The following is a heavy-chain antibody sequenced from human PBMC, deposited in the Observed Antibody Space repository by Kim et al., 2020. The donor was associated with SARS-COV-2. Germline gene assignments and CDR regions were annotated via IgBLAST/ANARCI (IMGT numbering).Heavy chain of an antibody. CDR1: GYTFTSYA. J-gene: IGHJ6*02. CDR2: INTNTGNP. D-gene: IGHD2-15*01. Sequence: ASVKVSCKASGYTFTSYAMNWVRQAPGQGLEWMGWINTNTGNPTYAQGFTGRFVFSLDTSVSTAYLQISSLKAEDTAVYYCARYQDSRYYYYGMDVWGQGTTVTVSS. CDR3: ARYQDSRYYYYGMDV. V-gene: IGHV7-4-1*02.